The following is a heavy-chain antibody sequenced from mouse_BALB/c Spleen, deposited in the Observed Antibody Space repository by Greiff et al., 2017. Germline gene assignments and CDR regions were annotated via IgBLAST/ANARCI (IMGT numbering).Heavy chain of an antibody. CDR1: GFSLTGYG. J-gene: IGHJ4*01. CDR3: ARNDGYYGNAMDY. V-gene: IGHV2-6-7*01. CDR2: IWGDGST. Sequence: QVQLQQSGPGLVAPSQSLSITCTVSGFSLTGYGVNWVRQPPGKGLEWLGMIWGDGSTDYNSALKSRLSISKDNSKSQVFLKMNSLQTDDTARYYCARNDGYYGNAMDYWGRGTSVTVSS. D-gene: IGHD2-3*01.